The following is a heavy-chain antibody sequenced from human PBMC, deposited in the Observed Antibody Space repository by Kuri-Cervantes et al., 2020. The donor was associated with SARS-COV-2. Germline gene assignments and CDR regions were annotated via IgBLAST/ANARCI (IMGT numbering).Heavy chain of an antibody. V-gene: IGHV1-2*02. CDR3: ARVPKIGHCSSTSCSGHAFDI. Sequence: ASVKDSCKASGYTFTGYYMHWVRQAPEQGLEWMGWINPNSGGTNYAQKFQGRVTMTRDTSISTAYMELSRLRSDDTAVYYCARVPKIGHCSSTSCSGHAFDIWGQGTMVTVSS. D-gene: IGHD2-2*01. CDR1: GYTFTGYY. J-gene: IGHJ3*02. CDR2: INPNSGGT.